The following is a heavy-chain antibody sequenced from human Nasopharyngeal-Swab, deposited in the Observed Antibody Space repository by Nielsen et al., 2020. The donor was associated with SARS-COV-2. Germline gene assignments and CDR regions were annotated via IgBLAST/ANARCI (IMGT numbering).Heavy chain of an antibody. CDR2: IGDKDHNYAT. CDR1: GFIFSASA. J-gene: IGHJ4*02. CDR3: TTDFYFDY. V-gene: IGHV3-73*01. Sequence: GESLKISCAASGFIFSASAMHWVRQAPGKGLEWLGRIGDKDHNYATTYGASVKGRFTISRDDSKNTAFLQMDSLKTEDTPLYYCTTDFYFDYWGQGTLVTVSS.